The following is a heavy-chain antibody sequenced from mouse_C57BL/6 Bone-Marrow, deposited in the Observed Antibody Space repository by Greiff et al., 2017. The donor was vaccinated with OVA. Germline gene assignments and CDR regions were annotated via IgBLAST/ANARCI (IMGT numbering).Heavy chain of an antibody. J-gene: IGHJ2*01. CDR2: ISDGGSYT. CDR3: AREYYGTSDY. V-gene: IGHV5-4*01. D-gene: IGHD1-1*01. Sequence: EVKLMESGGGLVKPGGSLKLSCAASGFTFSSYAMSWVRQTPEKRLEWVATISDGGSYTYYPDNVKGRFTISRDNAKNNLYLQMSHLKSEDTAMYYCAREYYGTSDYWGQGTTLTVSS. CDR1: GFTFSSYA.